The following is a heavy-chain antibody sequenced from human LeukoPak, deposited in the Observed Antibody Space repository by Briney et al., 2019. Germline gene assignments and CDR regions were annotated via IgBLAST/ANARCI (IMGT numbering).Heavy chain of an antibody. CDR1: GFTFDDYA. CDR3: ARDPMGGWYFDY. Sequence: GGSLRLSCAASGFTFDDYAMHWVRQAPGKGLEWVSGISWNSGSIGYADSVKGRFTISRDNAKNSLYLQMNSLRAEDTAVYYCARDPMGGWYFDYWGQGTLVTVSS. CDR2: ISWNSGSI. J-gene: IGHJ4*02. D-gene: IGHD3-16*01. V-gene: IGHV3-9*01.